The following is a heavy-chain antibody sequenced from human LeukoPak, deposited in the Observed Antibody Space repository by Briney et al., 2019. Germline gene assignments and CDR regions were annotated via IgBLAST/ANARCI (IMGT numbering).Heavy chain of an antibody. CDR1: GFTFSSYG. Sequence: GGSLRLSCAASGFTFSSYGMHWVRQVPGKGLEWVSAISGSGGSTYYADSVKGRFTISRDNSKNTLYLQMNSLRAEDTAVYYCAKDSRESYYLYYFDYWGQGTLVTVSS. CDR3: AKDSRESYYLYYFDY. D-gene: IGHD1-26*01. J-gene: IGHJ4*02. CDR2: ISGSGGST. V-gene: IGHV3-23*01.